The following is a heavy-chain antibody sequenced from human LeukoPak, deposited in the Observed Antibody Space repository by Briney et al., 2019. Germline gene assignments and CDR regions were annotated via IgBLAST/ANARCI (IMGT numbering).Heavy chain of an antibody. Sequence: GGSLRLSCAASGFTFSSYSMNWVRQAPGKGLEWVSSISSSSSYIYYADSVKGRFTISRDNAKNSLYLQMNSLRAEDTAVYYCAREYFDWLFPYYFDYWGQGTLVTVSS. CDR2: ISSSSSYI. CDR1: GFTFSSYS. V-gene: IGHV3-21*01. J-gene: IGHJ4*02. D-gene: IGHD3-9*01. CDR3: AREYFDWLFPYYFDY.